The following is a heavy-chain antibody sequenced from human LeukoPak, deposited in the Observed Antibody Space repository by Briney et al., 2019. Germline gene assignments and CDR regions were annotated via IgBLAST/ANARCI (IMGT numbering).Heavy chain of an antibody. CDR1: GGSISSYY. V-gene: IGHV4-59*12. CDR2: IYYSGST. CDR3: ARAGSYYYYYMDV. J-gene: IGHJ6*03. Sequence: PSETLSLTCTVSGGSISSYYWNWIRQPPGKGLEWIGSIYYSGSTYYNPSLKSRVTISVDTSKNQFSLKLSSVTAADTAVYYCARAGSYYYYYMDVWGKGTTVTVSS. D-gene: IGHD3-10*01.